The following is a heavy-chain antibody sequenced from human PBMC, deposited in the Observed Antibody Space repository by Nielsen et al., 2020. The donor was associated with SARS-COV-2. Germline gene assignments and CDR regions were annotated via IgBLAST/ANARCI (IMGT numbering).Heavy chain of an antibody. CDR2: ISGSGGST. CDR3: ARNPDTAMVTDY. CDR1: GFTFSSYA. V-gene: IGHV3-23*01. Sequence: GESLKISCAASGFTFSSYAMSWVRQAPGKGLEWVSAISGSGGSTYYADSVKGRFTISRDNAKNSLYLQMNSLRAEDTAVYYCARNPDTAMVTDYWGQGTLVTVSS. J-gene: IGHJ4*02. D-gene: IGHD5-18*01.